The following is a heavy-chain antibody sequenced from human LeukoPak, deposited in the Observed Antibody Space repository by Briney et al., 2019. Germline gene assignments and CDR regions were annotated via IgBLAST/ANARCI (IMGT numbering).Heavy chain of an antibody. CDR2: IYHSGST. CDR3: AGAEPRGIIWHPY. CDR1: GFTVSTNY. V-gene: IGHV4-4*02. Sequence: ESLRLSCAASGFTVSTNYMSWVRQAPGKGLEWIGEIYHSGSTNYNPSLRSRVTMSVDKSKNQFSLELSSVTAADTAVYYCAGAEPRGIIWHPYWGQGTLVTVSS. J-gene: IGHJ4*02.